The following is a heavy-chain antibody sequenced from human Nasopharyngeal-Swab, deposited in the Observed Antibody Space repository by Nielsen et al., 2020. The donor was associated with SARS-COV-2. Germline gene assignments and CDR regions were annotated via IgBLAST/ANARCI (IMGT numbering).Heavy chain of an antibody. CDR2: INPNSGGT. CDR3: ARVLYSSGGWFDP. D-gene: IGHD6-19*01. V-gene: IGHV1-2*06. Sequence: ASVKVSCKASGYTFTGYSMHWVRQAPGQGLEWMGRINPNSGGTNYAQKFQGRVTMTRDTSISTAYMELSRLRSDDTAVYYCARVLYSSGGWFDPWGQGTLVTVPS. CDR1: GYTFTGYS. J-gene: IGHJ5*02.